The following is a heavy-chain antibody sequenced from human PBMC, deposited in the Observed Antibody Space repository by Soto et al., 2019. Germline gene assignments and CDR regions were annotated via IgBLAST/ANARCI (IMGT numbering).Heavy chain of an antibody. CDR1: GYALTSYD. J-gene: IGHJ5*02. CDR2: ISAYNGNT. D-gene: IGHD5-12*01. V-gene: IGHV1-18*01. CDR3: ARDAHIVATMGTWFAP. Sequence: LVKLSCKASGYALTSYDINWLRQANGQGLEWMGWISAYNGNTNYAQKLQGRVTMTTDTSTSTAYMELRSLRSADTAVYYCARDAHIVATMGTWFAPWGQGTLVTVSS.